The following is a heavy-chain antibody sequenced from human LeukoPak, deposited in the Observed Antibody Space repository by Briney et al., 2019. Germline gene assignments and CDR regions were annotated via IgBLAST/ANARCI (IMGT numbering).Heavy chain of an antibody. CDR3: AKALGIAAAGH. J-gene: IGHJ4*02. CDR1: GFTFSTYA. V-gene: IGHV3-30*04. Sequence: PGGSLRLSCAVSGFTFSTYAMHWVRQAPGKGLEWVALISYDGNNKYHADSVKGRFTISRDNSKNTLYLQMNSLRAEDTAVYYCAKALGIAAAGHWGQGTLVTVSS. CDR2: ISYDGNNK. D-gene: IGHD6-13*01.